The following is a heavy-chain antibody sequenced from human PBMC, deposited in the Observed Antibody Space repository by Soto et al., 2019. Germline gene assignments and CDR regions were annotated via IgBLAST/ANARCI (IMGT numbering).Heavy chain of an antibody. V-gene: IGHV1-18*01. CDR3: ARDRPRGIVVVITTQYFQY. D-gene: IGHD2-21*01. Sequence: QVQLVQSGAEVKKPGASVKFSCKASGYTFTNDGISWVRQAPGQGLEWRGWNSAYNGNTKYAQNLQDRVTMTTGTSTSTAYMELRSLRSDDTAVYYWARDRPRGIVVVITTQYFQYWGQGTLVTVSS. CDR2: NSAYNGNT. J-gene: IGHJ1*01. CDR1: GYTFTNDG.